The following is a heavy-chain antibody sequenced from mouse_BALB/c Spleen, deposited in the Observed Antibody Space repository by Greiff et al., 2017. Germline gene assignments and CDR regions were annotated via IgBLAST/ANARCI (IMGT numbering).Heavy chain of an antibody. J-gene: IGHJ3*01. CDR1: GYTFTSYW. CDR3: ARFQTGAWFAY. CDR2: INPSTGYT. V-gene: IGHV1-7*01. Sequence: QVQLQQSGAELAKPGASVKMSCKASGYTFTSYWMHWVKQRPGQGLEWIGYINPSTGYTEYNQKFKDKATLTADKSSSTAYMQLSSLTSEDSAVYYCARFQTGAWFAYWGQATLVTVSA. D-gene: IGHD4-1*01.